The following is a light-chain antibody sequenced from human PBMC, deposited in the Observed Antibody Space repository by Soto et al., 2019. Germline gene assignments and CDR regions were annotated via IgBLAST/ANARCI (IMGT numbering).Light chain of an antibody. CDR2: EDT. CDR1: SSDVGSYNL. CDR3: CSYAGSSTWV. Sequence: QSALTQPASVSGSPGQSITISCSGSSSDVGSYNLVSWYQQYPGKAPKLTIYEDTKRPSGVSNRFSGSKSGNTASLTISGLQAEDAADYYCCSYAGSSTWVFGGGTKLTVL. V-gene: IGLV2-23*01. J-gene: IGLJ3*02.